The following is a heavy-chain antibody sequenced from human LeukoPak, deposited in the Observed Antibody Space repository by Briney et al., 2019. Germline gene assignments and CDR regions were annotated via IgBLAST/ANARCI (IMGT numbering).Heavy chain of an antibody. J-gene: IGHJ4*02. D-gene: IGHD6-13*01. CDR1: GFTFSSYG. Sequence: PGRSLRLSCAASGFTFSSYGMHWVRQAPGKGLEWVAVIWYDGSDKYYAGSVKGRFTISRDNSKNTLYLQMDSLRAEDTALYNCAKADRTAASGACNFWGQGTLVTVSS. CDR3: AKADRTAASGACNF. V-gene: IGHV3-33*06. CDR2: IWYDGSDK.